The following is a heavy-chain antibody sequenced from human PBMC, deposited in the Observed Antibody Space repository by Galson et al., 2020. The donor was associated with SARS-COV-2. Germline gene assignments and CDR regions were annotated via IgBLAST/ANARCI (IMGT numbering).Heavy chain of an antibody. CDR1: GASIRSGRYH. CDR2: IYTSGNT. D-gene: IGHD3-3*01. Sequence: SETLSLTCTVSGASIRSGRYHWSWIRQPAGKGLESIGRIYTSGNTNYNPSLKSRVTTSLDTSKNQFSLRLSSVTAADTAVYYCARGELLEFYYDGMDVWGQGTTVTVSS. V-gene: IGHV4-61*02. CDR3: ARGELLEFYYDGMDV. J-gene: IGHJ6*02.